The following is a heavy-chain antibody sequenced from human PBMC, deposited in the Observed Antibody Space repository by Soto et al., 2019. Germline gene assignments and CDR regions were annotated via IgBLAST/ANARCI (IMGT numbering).Heavy chain of an antibody. Sequence: ASVKVSCKASGYTFTSYGMNWVRQAPGRGLEWMGWINPGNGNTKYSQKFQGRVIIERDTSASTAYMELRSLRSDDTAVHYCARDEDVVVPAAIPIVSGNYYYYGMDVWGQGTTVTVSS. D-gene: IGHD2-2*01. CDR3: ARDEDVVVPAAIPIVSGNYYYYGMDV. J-gene: IGHJ6*02. V-gene: IGHV1-3*01. CDR2: INPGNGNT. CDR1: GYTFTSYG.